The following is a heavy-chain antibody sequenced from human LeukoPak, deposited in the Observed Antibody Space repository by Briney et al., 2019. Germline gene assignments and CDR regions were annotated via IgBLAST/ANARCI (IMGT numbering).Heavy chain of an antibody. Sequence: SETLSLTCTVSGGSISGYYWSWIRQSPGKGLEWIGYIYYSGGTNYNPSFKSRVTISLDTSKSQFSLRLNSVTAAYTAVYYCARGGNGYKIAFDYWGQGNLVTVSS. CDR3: ARGGNGYKIAFDY. J-gene: IGHJ4*02. CDR1: GGSISGYY. V-gene: IGHV4-59*08. D-gene: IGHD5-24*01. CDR2: IYYSGGT.